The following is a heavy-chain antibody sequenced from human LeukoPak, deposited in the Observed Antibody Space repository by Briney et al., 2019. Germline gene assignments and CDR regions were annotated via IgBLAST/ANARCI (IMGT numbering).Heavy chain of an antibody. CDR2: MNPNSGNT. Sequence: GASVKVSCKASGYTFTGYYMHWVRQATGQGLEWMGWMNPNSGNTGYAQKFQGRVTMTRNTSISTAYMELSSLRSEDTAVYYCARVSDGDYAIDYWGQGTLVTVSS. J-gene: IGHJ4*02. V-gene: IGHV1-8*02. D-gene: IGHD4-17*01. CDR3: ARVSDGDYAIDY. CDR1: GYTFTGYY.